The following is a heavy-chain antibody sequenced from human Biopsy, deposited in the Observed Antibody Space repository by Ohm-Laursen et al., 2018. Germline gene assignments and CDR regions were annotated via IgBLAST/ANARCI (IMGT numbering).Heavy chain of an antibody. Sequence: WIRQPPGKGLECIGTVFHSGITFYNPSLKSRVTISIDTSKNQFSLNLSSVTAADTAVYYCARHPTGFWFDPWGQGTLVTVSS. V-gene: IGHV4-39*01. CDR3: ARHPTGFWFDP. CDR2: VFHSGIT. J-gene: IGHJ5*02.